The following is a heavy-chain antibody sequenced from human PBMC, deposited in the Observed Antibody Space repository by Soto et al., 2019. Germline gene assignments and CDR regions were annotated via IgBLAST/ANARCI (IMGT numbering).Heavy chain of an antibody. J-gene: IGHJ4*02. CDR1: GGSISSGGYY. CDR2: IYYSGST. D-gene: IGHD4-17*01. Sequence: PSETLSLTCTVSGGSISSGGYYWSWIRQHPGKGLEWIGYIYYSGSTYYNPSLKSRVTISVDTSKNQFSLKLSSVTAADTAVYYCASASGDYTIDYWGQGTLVTVSS. CDR3: ASASGDYTIDY. V-gene: IGHV4-31*03.